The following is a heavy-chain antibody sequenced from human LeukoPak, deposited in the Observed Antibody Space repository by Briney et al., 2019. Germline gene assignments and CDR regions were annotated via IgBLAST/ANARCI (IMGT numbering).Heavy chain of an antibody. CDR3: AKFGLAGSGRFHDAFDI. J-gene: IGHJ3*02. D-gene: IGHD3-10*01. CDR1: GFAFSSYG. Sequence: GGSLRLSCAASGFAFSSYGMTWVRQAPGKGLEWVSAISGSGGSTYYADSVKGRSTISRDNSKNTLYLQMNSLRAEDTAVYYCAKFGLAGSGRFHDAFDIWGQGAMVTVSS. CDR2: ISGSGGST. V-gene: IGHV3-23*01.